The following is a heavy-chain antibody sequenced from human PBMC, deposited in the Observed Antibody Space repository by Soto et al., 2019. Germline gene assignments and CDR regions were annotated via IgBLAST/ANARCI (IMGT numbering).Heavy chain of an antibody. J-gene: IGHJ5*02. CDR1: GFTFSTYA. CDR3: AKLVPATWGYNWFDP. CDR2: ISGSGGSA. D-gene: IGHD2-15*01. Sequence: EVQLLESGGGLVQPGGSLRLSCAASGFTFSTYAMSWVRQAPGKGLEWVSAISGSGGSAYYADSVKGRFTMSRDNSKNTLYLQMNSLRAEYTAVYHCAKLVPATWGYNWFDPWGQGTLVTVSS. V-gene: IGHV3-23*01.